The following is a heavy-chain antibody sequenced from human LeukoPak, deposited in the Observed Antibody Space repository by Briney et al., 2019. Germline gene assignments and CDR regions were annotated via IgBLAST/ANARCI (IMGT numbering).Heavy chain of an antibody. CDR1: GFTFSSYE. CDR3: ARTYYYDSSGSDAFDI. CDR2: ISSSGSTI. Sequence: QPGGSLRLSCAASGFTFSSYEMNWVRQAPGKGLEWVSYISSSGSTIYYADSVKGRFTISRGNAKNSLYLQMNSLRAEDTAVYYCARTYYYDSSGSDAFDIWGQGTMVTVSS. J-gene: IGHJ3*02. D-gene: IGHD3-22*01. V-gene: IGHV3-48*03.